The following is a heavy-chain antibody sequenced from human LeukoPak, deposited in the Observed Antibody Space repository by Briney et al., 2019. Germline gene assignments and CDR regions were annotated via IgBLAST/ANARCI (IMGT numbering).Heavy chain of an antibody. CDR1: GITLMSYT. D-gene: IGHD3-9*01. J-gene: IGHJ3*01. CDR2: VLDDTDFA. V-gene: IGHV3-30*14. Sequence: PGGSLGLSCSGSGITLMSYTMHWVRRAPGKGLEWMTCVLDDTDFAYYADSVKGRFTISRDNSKNTLYLQMNSLRAEDTAVYYCARGGFDILSGSYDAFDVWGQGTMVTVSS. CDR3: ARGGFDILSGSYDAFDV.